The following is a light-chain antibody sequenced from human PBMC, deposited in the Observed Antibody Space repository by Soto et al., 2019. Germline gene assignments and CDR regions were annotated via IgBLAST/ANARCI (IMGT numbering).Light chain of an antibody. J-gene: IGLJ2*01. V-gene: IGLV2-14*03. CDR1: SSDVGGYNY. CDR2: DVS. Sequence: QSVLTQPASVSGSPGQSITISCTGTSSDVGGYNYVSWYQHHPGNAPKVMIYDVSNRPSGVSNRFSGSKSGNTASLTISGLQAEDEADYYCSSYTSLSTVIFGGGTKLTVL. CDR3: SSYTSLSTVI.